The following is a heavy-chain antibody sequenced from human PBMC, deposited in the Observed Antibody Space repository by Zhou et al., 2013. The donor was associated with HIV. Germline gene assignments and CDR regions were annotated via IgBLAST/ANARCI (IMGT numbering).Heavy chain of an antibody. CDR2: IIPILGIA. J-gene: IGHJ6*03. Sequence: QVQLVQSGAEVKKPGSSVKVSCKASGGTFSSYAISWVRQAPGQGLEWMGRIIPILGIANYAQKFQGRVTITADKSTSTAYMELSSLRSEDTAVYYCARDFSGPIAAAGNYYMDVWGKGTTVTVSS. V-gene: IGHV1-69*04. D-gene: IGHD6-13*01. CDR1: GGTFSSYA. CDR3: ARDFSGPIAAAGNYYMDV.